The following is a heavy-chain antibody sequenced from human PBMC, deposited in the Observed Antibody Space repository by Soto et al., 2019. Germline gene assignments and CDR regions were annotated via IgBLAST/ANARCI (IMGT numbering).Heavy chain of an antibody. Sequence: SETLSLTCAVYGGSFSGYYWSWIRQPPGKGLEWIGEINHSGSTNYNPSLKSRVTVSVDTSKNQFSLKLSSVTAADTAVYYCARVRAPFSKRQTTYYYDSSGYSDYWGQGTLVTVSS. V-gene: IGHV4-34*01. CDR3: ARVRAPFSKRQTTYYYDSSGYSDY. D-gene: IGHD3-22*01. J-gene: IGHJ4*02. CDR2: INHSGST. CDR1: GGSFSGYY.